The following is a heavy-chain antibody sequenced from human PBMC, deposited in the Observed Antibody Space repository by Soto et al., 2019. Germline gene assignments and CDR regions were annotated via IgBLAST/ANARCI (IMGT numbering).Heavy chain of an antibody. CDR2: IWFYGSKK. J-gene: IGHJ6*02. CDR3: ARDRLVPYGYGMDV. V-gene: IGHV3-33*01. D-gene: IGHD2-2*01. Sequence: GGSLRLSCAASGFTFRSYGIHWVRQAPGKGLEWVALIWFYGSKKYYVDSVKGRFAVSRDNSKNTLYLQMNSLRVEDTAVYYCARDRLVPYGYGMDVWGQGTTVTVS. CDR1: GFTFRSYG.